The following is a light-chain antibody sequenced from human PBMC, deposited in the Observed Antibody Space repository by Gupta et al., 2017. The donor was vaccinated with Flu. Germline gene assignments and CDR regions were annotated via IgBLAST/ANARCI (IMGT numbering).Light chain of an antibody. J-gene: IGKJ1*01. V-gene: IGKV3-20*01. CDR2: GAS. CDR1: QSVSSSY. CDR3: HQYGSSS. Sequence: PRERATRTCKASQSVSSSYLAWCQQKPGQAPRLLIYGASSRATGIPDRLSGSVSGTDFTLTISILDPENFAVYYCHQYGSSSFGQGTKVEIK.